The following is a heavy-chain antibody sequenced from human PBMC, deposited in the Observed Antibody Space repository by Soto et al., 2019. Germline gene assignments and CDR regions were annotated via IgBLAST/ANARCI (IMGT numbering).Heavy chain of an antibody. CDR1: GYTFTSYA. CDR3: ARGPRGYSYGFTYYYGMDV. J-gene: IGHJ6*02. D-gene: IGHD5-18*01. CDR2: INAGNGNT. V-gene: IGHV1-3*01. Sequence: QVQLVQSGAEVKKPGASVNVSCKASGYTFTSYAMHWVRQAPGQRLEWMGWINAGNGNTKYSQKFQGRVTITRDTSASTAYMELSSLRSEDTAVYYCARGPRGYSYGFTYYYGMDVWGQGTTVTVSS.